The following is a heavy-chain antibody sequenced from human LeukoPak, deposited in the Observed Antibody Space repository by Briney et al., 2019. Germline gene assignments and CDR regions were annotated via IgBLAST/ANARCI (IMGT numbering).Heavy chain of an antibody. CDR1: GFTVITNY. CDR2: IYSGGST. J-gene: IGHJ4*02. D-gene: IGHD5-12*01. Sequence: GGSLRLSCAASGFTVITNYLSWVRQATGKGVEGVSVIYSGGSTYYADSVRGRFTISRDNSRNTLYLQMNSLRAEDTAVYYCARGRGASDFWGQGTLVTV. CDR3: ARGRGASDF. V-gene: IGHV3-53*01.